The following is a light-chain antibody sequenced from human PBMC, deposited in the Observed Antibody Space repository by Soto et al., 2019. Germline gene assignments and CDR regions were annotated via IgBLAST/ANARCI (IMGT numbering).Light chain of an antibody. V-gene: IGKV3-11*02. J-gene: IGKJ5*01. CDR2: DAS. Sequence: IVLTQSPGTLSLSPWEKATLSCRASQRVSSSYLAWYQQKPGQAPRLLIYDASNSATGIPARFSGSGSGRGFTLTISSLEPEDFAVYSCQQRSNWPITFGQGTRLEIK. CDR3: QQRSNWPIT. CDR1: QRVSSSY.